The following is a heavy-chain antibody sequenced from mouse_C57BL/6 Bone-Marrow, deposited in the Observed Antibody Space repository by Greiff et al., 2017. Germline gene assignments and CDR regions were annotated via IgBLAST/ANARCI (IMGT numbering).Heavy chain of an antibody. CDR2: LDPYSDGT. J-gene: IGHJ3*01. D-gene: IGHD1-1*01. V-gene: IGHV1-72*01. Sequence: VQLQQPGAELVKPGASVKLSCKASGYTFTSYWMHWVKQRPGRGLEWIGNLDPYSDGTKYTEKFKSKATLTVDKPSSTVYMQRSSLTSDDSAVYDSARWGYYVHAWFAYWGQGTLVTVSA. CDR1: GYTFTSYW. CDR3: ARWGYYVHAWFAY.